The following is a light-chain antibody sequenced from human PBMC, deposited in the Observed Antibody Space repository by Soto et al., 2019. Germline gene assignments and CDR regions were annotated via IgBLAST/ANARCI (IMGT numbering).Light chain of an antibody. J-gene: IGKJ1*01. V-gene: IGKV1-39*01. Sequence: IKMNQSPSSLSASVGDRVTITCRASQSISSYLNWYQQKPGKAPKLLIYAASSLQSGVPSRFSGSGSGTDFTLTISSLQPEDFATYYCQQSYSTRWTFGQGTKVDIK. CDR1: QSISSY. CDR2: AAS. CDR3: QQSYSTRWT.